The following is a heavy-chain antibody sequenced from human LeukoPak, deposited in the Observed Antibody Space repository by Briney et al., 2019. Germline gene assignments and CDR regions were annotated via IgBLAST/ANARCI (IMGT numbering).Heavy chain of an antibody. V-gene: IGHV4-34*01. CDR3: ARGRSEPSYYYDSSGYCLGFDY. D-gene: IGHD3-22*01. J-gene: IGHJ4*02. CDR1: GGSFSDYY. CDR2: INHSGST. Sequence: SETLSLTCAVYGGSFSDYYWTWIRQPPGKGLEWIGEINHSGSTNYNPSLKSRVTISVDTSKNQFSLKLSSVTAADTAVYYCARGRSEPSYYYDSSGYCLGFDYWGQGTLVTVSS.